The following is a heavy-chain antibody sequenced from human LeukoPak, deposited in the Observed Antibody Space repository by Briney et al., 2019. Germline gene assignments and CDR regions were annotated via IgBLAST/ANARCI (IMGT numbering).Heavy chain of an antibody. CDR1: GYTFISYD. J-gene: IGHJ6*03. D-gene: IGHD3-22*01. Sequence: ASVKVSCKASGYTFISYDINWVRQATGQGLEWMGWMNPNSGNTGYAQKFQGRVTITRNTSISTAYMELSSLRSEDTALYHCARWGSDHYYDSSGYSYYYYYMDVWGKGTTVTVSS. V-gene: IGHV1-8*03. CDR3: ARWGSDHYYDSSGYSYYYYYMDV. CDR2: MNPNSGNT.